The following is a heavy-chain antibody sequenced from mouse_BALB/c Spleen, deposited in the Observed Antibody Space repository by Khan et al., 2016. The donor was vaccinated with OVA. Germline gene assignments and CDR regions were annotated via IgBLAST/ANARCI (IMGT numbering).Heavy chain of an antibody. J-gene: IGHJ3*01. Sequence: QIQLVQSGPELKKPGETIKISCKASGYTFKNYGMIWVKQAPGKGLRWMGWINTYTGEPTYADDFKGRFAFSLETSDSTAYLQINNLKNEDTATYFCERGGGGAYWGQGTLVTVSA. V-gene: IGHV9-3-1*01. CDR2: INTYTGEP. CDR3: ERGGGGAY. CDR1: GYTFKNYG.